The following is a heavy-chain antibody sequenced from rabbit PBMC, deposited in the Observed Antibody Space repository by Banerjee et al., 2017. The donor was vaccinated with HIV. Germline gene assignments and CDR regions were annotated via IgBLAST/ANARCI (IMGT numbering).Heavy chain of an antibody. D-gene: IGHD6-1*01. Sequence: QEQLEESGGDLVKPEGSLTLTCTASGFSFSSSSWICWVRQAPGKGLEWIACIYAGSSGSTWYASWAKGRFTISKTSSTTVTLQMTSLTAADTATYFCARAGGAGDGYASGFTLWGQGTLVTVS. V-gene: IGHV1S45*01. CDR2: IYAGSSGST. CDR3: ARAGGAGDGYASGFTL. CDR1: GFSFSSSSW. J-gene: IGHJ4*01.